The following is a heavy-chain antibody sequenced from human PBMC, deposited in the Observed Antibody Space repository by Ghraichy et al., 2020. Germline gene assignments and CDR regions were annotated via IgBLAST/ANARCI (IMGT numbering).Heavy chain of an antibody. CDR3: ARIERVWTLDY. CDR2: IKQAGSEK. Sequence: GGSLRLSCAASGFSFSNYWMSWVRQAPGRGLEWVANIKQAGSEKYYVDSVKGRFTISRDDAKNSLYLQINSLRAEDTAVYYCARIERVWTLDYWGQGTRVTVSS. CDR1: GFSFSNYW. J-gene: IGHJ4*02. D-gene: IGHD1-1*01. V-gene: IGHV3-7*01.